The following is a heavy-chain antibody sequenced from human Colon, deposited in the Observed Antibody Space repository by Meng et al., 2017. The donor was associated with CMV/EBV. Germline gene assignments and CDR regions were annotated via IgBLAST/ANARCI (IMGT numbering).Heavy chain of an antibody. CDR2: IRYDGSNK. V-gene: IGHV3-30*02. J-gene: IGHJ4*02. D-gene: IGHD2-2*03. CDR1: GFTFSSYG. CDR3: AKPGYCSSTSCYKGVGLDY. Sequence: GESLKISCAASGFTFSSYGMHWVRQAPGKGLEWVAFIRYDGSNKYYVDSVKGRFTISRDNSKNTLYLQMNSLRAEDTAVYYCAKPGYCSSTSCYKGVGLDYWGQGTLVTVSS.